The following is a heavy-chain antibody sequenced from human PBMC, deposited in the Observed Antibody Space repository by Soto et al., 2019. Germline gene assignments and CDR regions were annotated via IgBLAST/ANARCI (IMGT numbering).Heavy chain of an antibody. V-gene: IGHV4-59*12. CDR3: ARSQTTVTSYDY. CDR2: IYYSGST. D-gene: IGHD4-17*01. J-gene: IGHJ4*02. Sequence: SETLSLTCTVSGGSISSYYWSWIRQPPGKGLEWIGYIYYSGSTNFNPSLKSRVTISVDTSKNQFSLKLSSVTAADTAVYYCARSQTTVTSYDYWGQGTLVTVS. CDR1: GGSISSYY.